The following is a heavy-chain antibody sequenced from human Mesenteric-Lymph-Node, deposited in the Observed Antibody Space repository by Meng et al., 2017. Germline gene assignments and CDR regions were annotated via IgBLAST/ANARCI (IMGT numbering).Heavy chain of an antibody. CDR3: ARHEHYFDF. CDR1: GGSISSYY. Sequence: QVQRQESGPGLVKPSETLSLTCTVSGGSISSYYWSWIRQPAGKGLEWIGRIYTSGSTNYNPSLKSRVTISLDNLKNHLSLKLSSVTAADTAMYYCARHEHYFDFWGQGTLVTVSS. V-gene: IGHV4-4*07. CDR2: IYTSGST. J-gene: IGHJ4*02.